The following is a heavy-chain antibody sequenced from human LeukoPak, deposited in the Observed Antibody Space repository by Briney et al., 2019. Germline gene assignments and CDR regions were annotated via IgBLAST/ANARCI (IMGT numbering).Heavy chain of an antibody. CDR1: GGSISSYY. CDR2: INHSGST. V-gene: IGHV4-34*01. Sequence: PSETLSLTCTVSGGSISSYYWSWIRQPPGKGLEWIGEINHSGSTNYNPSLKSRVTISVDTSKNQFSLKLSSVTAADTAVYYCARGPWGDYWGQGTLVTVSS. J-gene: IGHJ4*02. D-gene: IGHD7-27*01. CDR3: ARGPWGDY.